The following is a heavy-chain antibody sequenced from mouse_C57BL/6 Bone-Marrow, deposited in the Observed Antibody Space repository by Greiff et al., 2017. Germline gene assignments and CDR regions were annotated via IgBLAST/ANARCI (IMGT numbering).Heavy chain of an antibody. V-gene: IGHV1-15*01. J-gene: IGHJ3*01. CDR1: GYTFTDYE. Sequence: QVHVKQSGAELVRPGASVTLSCKASGYTFTDYEMHWVKQTPVHGLEWIGAIDPETGGTAYNQKFKGKAILTADKSSSTAYMELRSLTSEDSAVYYCTRGDYYGSSPLADWGQGTLVTVSA. CDR2: IDPETGGT. D-gene: IGHD1-1*01. CDR3: TRGDYYGSSPLAD.